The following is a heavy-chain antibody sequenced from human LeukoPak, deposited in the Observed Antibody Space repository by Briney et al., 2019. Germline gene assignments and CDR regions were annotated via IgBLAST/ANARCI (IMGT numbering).Heavy chain of an antibody. CDR3: ARDFVVATTQYYYYYGMDV. J-gene: IGHJ6*04. D-gene: IGHD5-12*01. Sequence: GGSLRLSCAASGFTFSSYSMNWVRQAPGKGLEWGSSISSSSSYIYYADSVKGRFTISRDNAKNSLYLQMNSLRAEDTAVYYCARDFVVATTQYYYYYGMDVWGKGTTVTVSS. V-gene: IGHV3-21*01. CDR2: ISSSSSYI. CDR1: GFTFSSYS.